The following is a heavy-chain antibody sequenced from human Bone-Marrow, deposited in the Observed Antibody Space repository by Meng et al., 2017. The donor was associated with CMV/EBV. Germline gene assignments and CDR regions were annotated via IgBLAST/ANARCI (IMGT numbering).Heavy chain of an antibody. CDR2: INPNSGGT. D-gene: IGHD2-2*01. Sequence: ASVKVSCKASGYIFPNYGISWVRQAPGQGLEWMGWINPNSGGTNYAQKFQGRVTMTRDTSISTAYMELSRLRSDDTAVYYCARGGVRGFVVVPDYGMDVWGQGTTVTVSS. V-gene: IGHV1-2*02. J-gene: IGHJ6*02. CDR3: ARGGVRGFVVVPDYGMDV. CDR1: GYIFPNYG.